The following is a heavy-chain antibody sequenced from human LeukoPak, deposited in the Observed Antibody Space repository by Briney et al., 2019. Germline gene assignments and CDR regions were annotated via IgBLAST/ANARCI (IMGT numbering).Heavy chain of an antibody. V-gene: IGHV3-23*01. Sequence: GGSLRLSCAASGFTFSSDAMSWVRQAPGKGLEWVSAISGSGGSTYYADSVKGRFTISRDSSKNTLYLQMNSLRAEDTAVYYCAKGLSLNYFDYWGQGTLVTVSS. CDR3: AKGLSLNYFDY. CDR1: GFTFSSDA. CDR2: ISGSGGST. D-gene: IGHD5/OR15-5a*01. J-gene: IGHJ4*02.